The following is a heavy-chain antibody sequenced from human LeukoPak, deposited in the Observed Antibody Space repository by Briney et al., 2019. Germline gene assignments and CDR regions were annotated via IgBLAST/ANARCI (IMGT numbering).Heavy chain of an antibody. CDR2: ISSGSTTK. Sequence: GGSLRLSCAASGFTFSSYAMSWVRQAPGKGLEWISYISSGSTTKYYADSVKGRLTISRGDAKDSLYLQMNTLRVDDTAVYYCVRGCPSTASCLTDLDYWGQGTLVTVSS. CDR3: VRGCPSTASCLTDLDY. J-gene: IGHJ4*02. CDR1: GFTFSSYA. D-gene: IGHD2-2*01. V-gene: IGHV3-48*01.